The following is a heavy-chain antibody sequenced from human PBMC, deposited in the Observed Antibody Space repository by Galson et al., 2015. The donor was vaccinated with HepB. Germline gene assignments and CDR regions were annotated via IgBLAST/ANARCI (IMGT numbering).Heavy chain of an antibody. CDR2: IKQDGSEK. Sequence: SLRLSCAASGFTFSSYWMSWVRQAPGKGLEWVANIKQDGSEKYYVDSVKGRFTISRDNAKNSLYLQMNILRAEDTAVYYCARIPDTASEHYFDYWGQGTLVTVSS. J-gene: IGHJ4*02. V-gene: IGHV3-7*03. D-gene: IGHD5-18*01. CDR1: GFTFSSYW. CDR3: ARIPDTASEHYFDY.